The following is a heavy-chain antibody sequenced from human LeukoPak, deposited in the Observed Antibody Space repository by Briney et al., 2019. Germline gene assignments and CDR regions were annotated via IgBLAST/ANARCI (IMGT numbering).Heavy chain of an antibody. J-gene: IGHJ4*02. CDR2: IWYDGSNK. Sequence: GGSLRLSCAASGFTFSSYGMHWVRQAPGKGLGWVAVIWYDGSNKYYADSVKGRFTISRDNSKNTLYLQMNSLRAEDTAVYYCARDRHVEMATIGIDYWGQGTLVTVSS. D-gene: IGHD5-24*01. CDR3: ARDRHVEMATIGIDY. V-gene: IGHV3-33*01. CDR1: GFTFSSYG.